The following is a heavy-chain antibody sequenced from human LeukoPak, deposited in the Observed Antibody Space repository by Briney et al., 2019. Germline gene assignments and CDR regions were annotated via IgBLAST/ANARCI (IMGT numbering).Heavy chain of an antibody. Sequence: ASVKVSCKASGYTFTSYGISWVRQAPGQGLEWMGWISAYNGNTNYAQKLQGRVTMTTDTSTSTAYMELRSLRSDGTAVYYCSAMGQGLDAFDIWGQGTMVTVSS. CDR3: SAMGQGLDAFDI. V-gene: IGHV1-18*01. D-gene: IGHD3-10*01. J-gene: IGHJ3*02. CDR2: ISAYNGNT. CDR1: GYTFTSYG.